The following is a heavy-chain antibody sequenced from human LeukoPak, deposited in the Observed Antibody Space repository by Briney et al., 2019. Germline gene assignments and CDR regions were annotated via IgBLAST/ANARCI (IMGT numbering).Heavy chain of an antibody. CDR3: ARVTGGWYPKNFDY. V-gene: IGHV3-7*01. J-gene: IGHJ4*02. CDR1: GFTFSSYW. CDR2: IKQDGSEK. D-gene: IGHD6-19*01. Sequence: PGGSLRLSCAASGFTFSSYWMSWVRQAPGKGLEWAANIKQDGSEKYYVDSVKGRFTISRDNAKNSLYLQMNSLRAEDTAVYYCARVTGGWYPKNFDYWGQGTLVTVSS.